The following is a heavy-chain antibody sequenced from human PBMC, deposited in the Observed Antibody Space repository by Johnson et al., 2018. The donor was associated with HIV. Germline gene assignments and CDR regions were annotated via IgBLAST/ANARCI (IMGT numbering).Heavy chain of an antibody. Sequence: VQLVESGGDLVQPGGSLRLSCVGSGFTFSTNWMHWVRQAPGKGLVWVSRINSDGSSTSYADSVKGRFTISRDNAKNTLSLQMDSLGAEDSAVYYWAVVQWLPDDVFNIWGQGTMVTVAS. CDR2: INSDGSST. D-gene: IGHD3-22*01. V-gene: IGHV3-74*01. J-gene: IGHJ3*02. CDR1: GFTFSTNW. CDR3: AVVQWLPDDVFNI.